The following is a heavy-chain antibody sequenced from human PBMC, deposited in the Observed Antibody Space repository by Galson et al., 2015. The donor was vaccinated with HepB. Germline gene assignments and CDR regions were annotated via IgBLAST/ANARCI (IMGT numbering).Heavy chain of an antibody. CDR1: GFTFSSFT. CDR3: ARVVLSGSYWCFDF. CDR2: ISTTGTNI. V-gene: IGHV3-48*01. J-gene: IGHJ4*02. Sequence: SLRLSCAASGFTFSSFTMNWVRQAPGKRLEWVSYISTTGTNIFYVDSVKGRFAVSRDNAKNSLYLQMNSLRAEDTAIYYCARVVLSGSYWCFDFWGQGTLVTVSS. D-gene: IGHD1-26*01.